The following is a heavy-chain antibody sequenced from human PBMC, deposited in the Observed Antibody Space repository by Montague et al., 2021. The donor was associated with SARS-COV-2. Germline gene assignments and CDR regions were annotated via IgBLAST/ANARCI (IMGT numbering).Heavy chain of an antibody. V-gene: IGHV4-59*12. D-gene: IGHD5-24*01. J-gene: IGHJ5*02. CDR2: IYYRGST. CDR1: GGSINNSY. CDR3: AREDRWNWFDP. Sequence: SETLSLTCTVSGGSINNSYWSWVWQPQGKGLEWIGYIYYRGSTNYNPSLGTRVIISVDPAKNQFSLKMSSVTAADTAVYYCAREDRWNWFDPWGQGTLVIVSS.